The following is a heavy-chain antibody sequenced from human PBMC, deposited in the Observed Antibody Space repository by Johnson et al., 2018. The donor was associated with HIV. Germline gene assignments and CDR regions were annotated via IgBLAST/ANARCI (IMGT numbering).Heavy chain of an antibody. CDR1: GFAFRTYW. CDR2: IYNDGSRT. D-gene: IGHD2-21*01. V-gene: IGHV3-74*03. Sequence: VQLVESGGGLVQPGGSLRLSCAASGFAFRTYWMVWVRQVPGKRPVWVARIYNDGSRTTYADSVRGRFTISRDNAKYTGDLQMNSLRVEDTAVYYCAKVDCGGDTCAGYDPFDLWGQGTLVTVSS. CDR3: AKVDCGGDTCAGYDPFDL. J-gene: IGHJ3*01.